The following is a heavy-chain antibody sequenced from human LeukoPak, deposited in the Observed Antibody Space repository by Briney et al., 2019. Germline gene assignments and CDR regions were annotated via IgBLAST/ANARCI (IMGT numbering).Heavy chain of an antibody. CDR2: ISAYNGDT. CDR3: ARDLRHSSGCYHDAFDI. D-gene: IGHD6-19*01. J-gene: IGHJ3*02. Sequence: ASVKVSCKASGYTFTSYGISWVLQAPGQGLEWMGWISAYNGDTNCAQKLQGRVTMTTDTSTSTVYMEVRSLRSDDTAVYYCARDLRHSSGCYHDAFDIWGQGTMVTVSS. CDR1: GYTFTSYG. V-gene: IGHV1-18*01.